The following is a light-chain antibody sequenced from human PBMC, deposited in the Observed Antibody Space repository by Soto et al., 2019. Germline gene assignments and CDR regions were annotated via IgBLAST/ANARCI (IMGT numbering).Light chain of an antibody. J-gene: IGKJ1*01. Sequence: DIVLTQSPLSLPVTPGQPASISCRSSQSVLHSDGKTHLYWYLQRPGQPPHLLIYEVSHRFSGVPDRFSGSGSGTEFTLKVSRVEAEDVGVYYCMQTKQLPVTFGKGTKVEIK. CDR1: QSVLHSDGKTH. CDR3: MQTKQLPVT. V-gene: IGKV2D-29*01. CDR2: EVS.